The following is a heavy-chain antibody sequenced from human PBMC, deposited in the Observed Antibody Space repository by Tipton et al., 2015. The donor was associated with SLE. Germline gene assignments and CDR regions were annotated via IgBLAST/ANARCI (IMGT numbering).Heavy chain of an antibody. Sequence: SLRLSCAASGITLRTYAMHWVRQVPGKGLEYVSGISSNGGSTDYAKSVKGRFTISRDNSKNTLYLQMGSLRSEEMGVYYCARPAHQDFGDSTSCYSGDYFDSWGQGTLVTVSS. V-gene: IGHV3-64*01. D-gene: IGHD2-2*01. CDR2: ISSNGGST. CDR3: ARPAHQDFGDSTSCYSGDYFDS. CDR1: GITLRTYA. J-gene: IGHJ4*02.